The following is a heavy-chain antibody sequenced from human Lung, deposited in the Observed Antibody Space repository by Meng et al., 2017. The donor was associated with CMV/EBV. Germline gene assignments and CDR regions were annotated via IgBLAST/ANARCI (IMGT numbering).Heavy chain of an antibody. V-gene: IGHV3-9*01. J-gene: IGHJ6*02. CDR3: AKGGGERVTFDAMDV. CDR1: GFTFDDFA. CDR2: ISGNTGFI. Sequence: SXKISCAASGFTFDDFAMHWVRQIPGEGLEWVSGISGNTGFIGYADSVKCRFTISRDNAKKTLTLQMNILTVEDTALYYCAKGGGERVTFDAMDVWGQGXTVTVSS. D-gene: IGHD2-21*02.